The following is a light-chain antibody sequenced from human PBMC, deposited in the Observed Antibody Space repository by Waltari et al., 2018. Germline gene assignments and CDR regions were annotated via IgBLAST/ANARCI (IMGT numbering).Light chain of an antibody. CDR3: SSFAGSPVV. V-gene: IGLV2-8*01. Sequence: QSALTQPPSASGSPGQSVPISCTGTSSDVGGYNYVSWYQQHPGKAPKLMIYDVSKRPSGVPDRFSGSKSGNTASLTVSGLQAEDEADYYCSSFAGSPVVFGGGTKLTVL. CDR2: DVS. CDR1: SSDVGGYNY. J-gene: IGLJ2*01.